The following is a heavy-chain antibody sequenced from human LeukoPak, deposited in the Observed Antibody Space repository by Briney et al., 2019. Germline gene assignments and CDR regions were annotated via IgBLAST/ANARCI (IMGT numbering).Heavy chain of an antibody. J-gene: IGHJ4*02. CDR2: IWYDGSNK. CDR1: GFTFSSYG. Sequence: GGSLRLSCAASGFTFSSYGMHWVRQAPGKGLEWVAVIWYDGSNKYYADSVKGRFTISRDNSKNTLYLQVNSLRAEDTAVYYCARDRGVAGSNFDYWGQGTLVTVSS. CDR3: ARDRGVAGSNFDY. V-gene: IGHV3-33*01. D-gene: IGHD6-19*01.